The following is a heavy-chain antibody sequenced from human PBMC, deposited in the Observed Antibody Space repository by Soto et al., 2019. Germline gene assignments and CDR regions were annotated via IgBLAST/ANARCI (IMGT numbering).Heavy chain of an antibody. CDR2: ISYDGSNK. CDR1: GFTFSSYG. CDR3: ANGASIAVRARHYSFDF. D-gene: IGHD3-10*01. Sequence: GGSLRLSCAASGFTFSSYGMHWVRQAPGKGLEWVAVISYDGSNKYYGDSVKGRFTISRDNSKNTLYLQMNSLRAEDTAVYYCANGASIAVRARHYSFDFWGQGTLVTVSS. V-gene: IGHV3-30*18. J-gene: IGHJ4*02.